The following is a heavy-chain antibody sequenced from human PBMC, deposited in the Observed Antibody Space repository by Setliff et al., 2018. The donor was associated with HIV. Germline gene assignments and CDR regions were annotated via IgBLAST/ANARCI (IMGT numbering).Heavy chain of an antibody. J-gene: IGHJ4*02. CDR2: ISWDSDTL. Sequence: PGGSLRLSCEGTGFTFNNFAMHWVRQAPGKGLEWVSGISWDSDTLGSADSAKGRFTISRDNAKNTLYLQMNSLKTEDTAVYYCTTDLGGSYYGWNYWGQGTLVTVSS. CDR3: TTDLGGSYYGWNY. D-gene: IGHD1-26*01. V-gene: IGHV3-9*01. CDR1: GFTFNNFA.